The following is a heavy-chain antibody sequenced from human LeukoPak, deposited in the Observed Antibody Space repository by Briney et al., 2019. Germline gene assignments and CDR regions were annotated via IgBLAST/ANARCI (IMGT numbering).Heavy chain of an antibody. CDR1: GYTFTGYY. CDR2: INPNSGGT. V-gene: IGHV1-2*02. D-gene: IGHD3-3*01. Sequence: ASVKVSCKASGYTFTGYYMHWVRQAPGQGLEWMGWINPNSGGTNYAQKFQGRVTMTMDRSISTAYMELSRLRSDDTAVYYCASQSRIITIFGVVMTAHAFVIWGQGTMVTVSS. CDR3: ASQSRIITIFGVVMTAHAFVI. J-gene: IGHJ3*02.